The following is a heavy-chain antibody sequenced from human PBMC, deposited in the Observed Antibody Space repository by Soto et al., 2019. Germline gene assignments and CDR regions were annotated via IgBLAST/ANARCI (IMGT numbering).Heavy chain of an antibody. CDR1: AGTFSSYA. Sequence: SLKVSCKSSAGTFSSYAISCVRQAPGQGLEWMGGIIPIFGTANYAQKFQGRVTITADESTSTAYMELSSLRSEDTAVYYCARPTRYYYDSSGQSAWFDPWGQGTLVTVSS. CDR3: ARPTRYYYDSSGQSAWFDP. D-gene: IGHD3-22*01. CDR2: IIPIFGTA. V-gene: IGHV1-69*01. J-gene: IGHJ5*02.